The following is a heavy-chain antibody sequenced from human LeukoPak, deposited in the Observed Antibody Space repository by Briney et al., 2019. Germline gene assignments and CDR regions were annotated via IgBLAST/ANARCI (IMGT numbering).Heavy chain of an antibody. V-gene: IGHV3-23*01. J-gene: IGHJ4*02. D-gene: IGHD6-13*01. Sequence: ETLSLTCTVSGGSISRYYWSWVRQAPGKGLEWVSIISGSGGSTYYADSVKGRFTISRDTSKNTLYLQMSSLRAEDTAVYYCAKDMRGGSWTTYYFEYWGQGTLVTVSS. CDR1: GGSISRYY. CDR3: AKDMRGGSWTTYYFEY. CDR2: ISGSGGST.